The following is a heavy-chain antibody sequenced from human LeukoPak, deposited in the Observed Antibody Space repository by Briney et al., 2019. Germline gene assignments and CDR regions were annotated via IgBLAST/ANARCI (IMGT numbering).Heavy chain of an antibody. CDR2: IARDDYT. D-gene: IGHD6-19*01. CDR3: VKERDRGTDVADDFDL. V-gene: IGHV3-23*01. CDR1: GFTFRDYS. Sequence: PGASLRLSCEASGFTFRDYSMAWVRQVPGGGLECVSAIARDDYTVYPDPLKGRFTISRDNSRSTLYLQMNTLRAEDTAVYYCVKERDRGTDVADDFDLWGQGTLVTVSS. J-gene: IGHJ4*02.